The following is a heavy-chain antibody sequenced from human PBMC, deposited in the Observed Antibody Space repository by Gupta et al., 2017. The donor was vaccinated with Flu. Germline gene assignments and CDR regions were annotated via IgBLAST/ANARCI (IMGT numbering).Heavy chain of an antibody. CDR1: GFTFNYYY. V-gene: IGHV3-11*01. CDR3: ARDAGYCSSSRCYQGVDY. D-gene: IGHD2-2*01. CDR2: ISPGGNTI. Sequence: QVQLVESGGGLVKPGGSLRLSCEASGFTFNYYYITWIRQAPGKGLEWISYISPGGNTIYYADSVRGRFTVSRDNAKNSLFLQMNSLRAEDTAVYYCARDAGYCSSSRCYQGVDYWGQGSLVTVSS. J-gene: IGHJ4*02.